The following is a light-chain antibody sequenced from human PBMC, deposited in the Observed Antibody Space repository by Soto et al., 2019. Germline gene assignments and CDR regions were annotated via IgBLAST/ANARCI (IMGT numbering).Light chain of an antibody. CDR2: DNN. CDR3: GTWDSSLSAVV. V-gene: IGLV1-51*01. J-gene: IGLJ3*02. Sequence: QSVLTQPPSVSGAPGQRVTISCTGSSSNIGAAYDVHWYQQFPGTAPKLLIYDNNKRPSGIPDRLSGSRSGTSATLDITGLQTGDEADYYCGTWDSSLSAVVFGGGTKLTVL. CDR1: SSNIGAAYD.